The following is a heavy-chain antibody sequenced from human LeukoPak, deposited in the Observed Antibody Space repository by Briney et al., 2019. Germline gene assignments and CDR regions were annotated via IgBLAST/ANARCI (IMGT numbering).Heavy chain of an antibody. D-gene: IGHD3-22*01. CDR3: ARADSRGYYNY. Sequence: GGSLRLSCAASGFTFSTSPMHWVRQAPGKGLDYVSAITSNGDSTYYANSVKGRFTISRYNSKNTLYLQMGSLRAEDMAVYYCARADSRGYYNYWGQGTLVTVSS. CDR2: ITSNGDST. CDR1: GFTFSTSP. J-gene: IGHJ4*02. V-gene: IGHV3-64*01.